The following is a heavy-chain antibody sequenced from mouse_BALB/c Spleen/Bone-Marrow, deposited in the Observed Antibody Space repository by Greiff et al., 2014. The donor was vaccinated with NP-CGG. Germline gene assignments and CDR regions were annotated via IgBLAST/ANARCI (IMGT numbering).Heavy chain of an antibody. Sequence: EVQVVESGGDLVKPGGSLKLPCAASGFTFSDFYMFWFRQTPEKRLEWVATISDGGTYTYYPDSVKGRFTISRDNAKNNLYLQMSSLKSEDTAMYYCARSGERYGAMDYWGQGTSVTVSS. D-gene: IGHD1-1*02. CDR2: ISDGGTYT. CDR1: GFTFSDFY. V-gene: IGHV5-4*02. J-gene: IGHJ4*01. CDR3: ARSGERYGAMDY.